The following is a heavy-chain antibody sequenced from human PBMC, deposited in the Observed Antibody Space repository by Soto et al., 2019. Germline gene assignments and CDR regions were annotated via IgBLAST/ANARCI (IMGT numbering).Heavy chain of an antibody. CDR1: GYTFTSYD. V-gene: IGHV1-8*01. Sequence: QVQLVQSGAEVKKPGASVKVSCKASGYTFTSYDINWVRQATGQGLEWMGWVNPNNGHTGYAQKFQSRGAMTRNTSIRPAYMELDSLRSEDTAVYYCVRLFYYGSGSWVEWGQGTLVTVSS. CDR2: VNPNNGHT. D-gene: IGHD3-10*01. J-gene: IGHJ4*02. CDR3: VRLFYYGSGSWVE.